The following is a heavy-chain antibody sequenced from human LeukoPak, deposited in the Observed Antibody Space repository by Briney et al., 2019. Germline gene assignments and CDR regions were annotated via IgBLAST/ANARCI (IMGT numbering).Heavy chain of an antibody. CDR2: IYSGGST. J-gene: IGHJ6*03. D-gene: IGHD1-26*01. CDR1: GFTVSSNY. V-gene: IGHV3-66*02. CDR3: AKGSGWEVSYYYYYMDV. Sequence: GGSLRLSCAASGFTVSSNYMSWVRQAPGKGLEWVSVIYSGGSTYYVGSVKGRFTISRDNSKNTLYLQMNSLRAEDTAVYYCAKGSGWEVSYYYYYMDVWGKGTTVTISS.